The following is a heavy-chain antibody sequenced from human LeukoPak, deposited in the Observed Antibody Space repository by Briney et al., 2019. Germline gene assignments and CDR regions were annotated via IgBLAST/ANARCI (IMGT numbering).Heavy chain of an antibody. V-gene: IGHV4-59*01. CDR3: ARVTSPHALDI. CDR2: IYYSGST. D-gene: IGHD2-21*02. CDR1: GGSISSYY. Sequence: SETLSLTCTVAGGSISSYYWSWIRQPPGKGLEWIGYIYYSGSTNYNPSLKSRVTISVDTSKNQFSLNLSSVTAADTAVYYCARVTSPHALDIWCQGTMVTVSS. J-gene: IGHJ3*02.